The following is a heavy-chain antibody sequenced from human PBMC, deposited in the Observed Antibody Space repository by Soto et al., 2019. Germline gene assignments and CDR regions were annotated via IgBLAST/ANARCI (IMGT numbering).Heavy chain of an antibody. D-gene: IGHD4-4*01. J-gene: IGHJ6*02. V-gene: IGHV3-30-3*01. CDR1: GFTFSSYA. CDR2: ISYDGSNT. Sequence: QVQLVESGGGVVQPGRSLRLSCAASGFTFSSYAMHWVRQAPGXGXXXXXVISYDGSNTYYADSVKGRFTISRDNSKNTLYLQMNSLRAEDTAVYXCARVFHDYRDYYYYGMDVWGQGTTVTVSS. CDR3: ARVFHDYRDYYYYGMDV.